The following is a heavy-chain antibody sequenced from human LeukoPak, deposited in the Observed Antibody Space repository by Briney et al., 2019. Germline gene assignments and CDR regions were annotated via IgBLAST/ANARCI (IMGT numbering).Heavy chain of an antibody. V-gene: IGHV1-2*02. CDR1: GYTFTGYY. CDR2: INPNSGGT. Sequence: GASVKVSCKASGYTFTGYYMHWVRQAPGQGLEWMGWINPNSGGTNYAQKFQGRVTMTRDTSISTVYMELSRLRSDDTAVYYCARVGRGYSYNDAFDTWGQGTMVTVSS. J-gene: IGHJ3*02. D-gene: IGHD5-18*01. CDR3: ARVGRGYSYNDAFDT.